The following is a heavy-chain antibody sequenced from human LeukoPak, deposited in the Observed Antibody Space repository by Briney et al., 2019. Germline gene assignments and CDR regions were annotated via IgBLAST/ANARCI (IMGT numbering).Heavy chain of an antibody. V-gene: IGHV4-59*01. D-gene: IGHD6-19*01. CDR3: ARVGGSRWLVQYYFDY. CDR1: GGSISSYY. CDR2: IYYSGST. J-gene: IGHJ4*02. Sequence: SETLSLTCTVSGGSISSYYWSWIRQPPGKGLEWIGYIYYSGSTNYNPSLKSRVTISVDTSKNQFSLKLSSVTAADTAVYYCARVGGSRWLVQYYFDYWGQGTLVTVSS.